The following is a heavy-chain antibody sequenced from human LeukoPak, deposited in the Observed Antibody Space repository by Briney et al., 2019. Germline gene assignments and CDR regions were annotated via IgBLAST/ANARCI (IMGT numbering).Heavy chain of an antibody. CDR3: AREAAYHLDY. D-gene: IGHD3-16*01. CDR1: GYTFTNYN. V-gene: IGHV1-18*01. J-gene: IGHJ4*02. CDR2: ISPFNGDT. Sequence: PSVTVSCKPSGYTFTNYNLAWVRQAAGEGREWMGWISPFNGDTNYAPTLQGRVTLTTDTSTNPGYMEVRNLRSDDPAVYYCAREAAYHLDYWGQGTLVTVSS.